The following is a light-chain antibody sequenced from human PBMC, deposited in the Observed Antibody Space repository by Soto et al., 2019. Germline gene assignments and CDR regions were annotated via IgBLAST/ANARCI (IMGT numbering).Light chain of an antibody. Sequence: DIQMTQSPSSPSASVGDRVTITCRAGQSISRYLNWYQQKPGKAPKLLIYAASTLQSGVPSRFSGGGSGTEFTLTISSLQPEDFATYYCQQSYNTPPCTFGPGTKVDIK. V-gene: IGKV1-39*01. CDR2: AAS. CDR3: QQSYNTPPCT. CDR1: QSISRY. J-gene: IGKJ3*01.